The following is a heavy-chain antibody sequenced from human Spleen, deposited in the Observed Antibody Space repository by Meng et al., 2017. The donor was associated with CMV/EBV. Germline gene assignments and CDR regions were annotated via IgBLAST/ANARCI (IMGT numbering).Heavy chain of an antibody. CDR2: IRYDGSNK. CDR3: AKGLRFLEWLNNGFDP. D-gene: IGHD3-3*01. V-gene: IGHV3-30*02. Sequence: GGSLRLSCAASGFSFSSYGMHWVRQAPGKGLEWVAFIRYDGSNKYYADSVKGRFTVSRDNSRNTVYLQMNSLRAEDTAVYYCAKGLRFLEWLNNGFDPWGQGTLVTVSS. CDR1: GFSFSSYG. J-gene: IGHJ5*02.